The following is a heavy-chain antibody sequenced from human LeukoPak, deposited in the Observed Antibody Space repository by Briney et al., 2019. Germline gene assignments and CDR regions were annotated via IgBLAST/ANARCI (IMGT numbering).Heavy chain of an antibody. CDR1: GFTFGAHA. J-gene: IGHJ4*02. Sequence: GGSLRLSCAASGFTFGAHAMSWVRQAPGKGLEWVSSISGSDGSTYYADSVKGRFTISRDSSKNTLFLQMNSLRAEDTAVYYCAKGLAYDSRSYFDYWGQGTLVTVSS. D-gene: IGHD3-22*01. CDR2: ISGSDGST. V-gene: IGHV3-23*01. CDR3: AKGLAYDSRSYFDY.